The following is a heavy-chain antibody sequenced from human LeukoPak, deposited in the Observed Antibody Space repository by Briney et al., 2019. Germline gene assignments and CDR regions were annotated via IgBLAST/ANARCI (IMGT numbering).Heavy chain of an antibody. CDR3: AREPEYYGSSGYRSWFDP. V-gene: IGHV3-21*01. D-gene: IGHD3-22*01. J-gene: IGHJ5*02. CDR1: GFTFSSYS. CDR2: ISSSSSYI. Sequence: GGSLRLSCAASGFTFSSYSMNWVRQAPGKGLEWVSSISSSSSYIYYADSVKGRFTISRDNSKNSLYLQMNSLRAEDTAVYYCAREPEYYGSSGYRSWFDPWGQGTLVTVSS.